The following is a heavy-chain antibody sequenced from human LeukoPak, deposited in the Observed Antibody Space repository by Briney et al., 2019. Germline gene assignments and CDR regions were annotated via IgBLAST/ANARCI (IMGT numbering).Heavy chain of an antibody. V-gene: IGHV1-18*04. J-gene: IGHJ4*02. Sequence: ASVKVSCKSSGYSFTSYGINWVRQAPGQGLEWMGWISTDNGNTDYAQNLQGRVTMTTDTSTSTAYMEVRSLRSDDTAVYYCARAYSYGYGPLDYWGQGTLVTVFS. CDR3: ARAYSYGYGPLDY. CDR2: ISTDNGNT. CDR1: GYSFTSYG. D-gene: IGHD5-18*01.